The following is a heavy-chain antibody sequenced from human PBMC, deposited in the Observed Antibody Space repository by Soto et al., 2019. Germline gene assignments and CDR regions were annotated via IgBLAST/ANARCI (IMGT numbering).Heavy chain of an antibody. CDR1: GFTFSSYS. CDR3: ARDVPLSGLALLLPEVVGDL. Sequence: EVQLVESGGGLVKPGGSLRLSCAASGFTFSSYSMNWVRQAPGKGLEWVSSISSSSSYIYYADSVKGRFTISSDNAKNSLYLQMNSLRAEDTAVYYCARDVPLSGLALLLPEVVGDLWGQGTLVTVSS. V-gene: IGHV3-21*01. CDR2: ISSSSSYI. J-gene: IGHJ4*02. D-gene: IGHD2-15*01.